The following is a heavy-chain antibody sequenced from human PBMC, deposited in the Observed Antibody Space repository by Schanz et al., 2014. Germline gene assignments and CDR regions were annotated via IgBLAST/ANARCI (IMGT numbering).Heavy chain of an antibody. CDR1: GYTFTNFF. CDR2: INPSGGST. CDR3: ARGGGPEDVFDI. J-gene: IGHJ3*02. Sequence: QVQLVQSGAEVKKPGASVKVSCKASGYTFTNFFLHWVRQAPGQGLEWMGMINPSGGSTTYAQKFQGRVTMTRDTSTSTVYMELSSLRSEDTAVYYCARGGGPEDVFDIWGQGTILTVSS. V-gene: IGHV1-46*01. D-gene: IGHD5-12*01.